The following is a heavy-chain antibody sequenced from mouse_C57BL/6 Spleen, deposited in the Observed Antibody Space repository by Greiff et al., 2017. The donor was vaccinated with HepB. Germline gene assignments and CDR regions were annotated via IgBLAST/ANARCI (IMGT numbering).Heavy chain of an antibody. CDR2: ISYDGSN. CDR1: GYSITSGYY. J-gene: IGHJ2*01. V-gene: IGHV3-6*01. D-gene: IGHD1-1*01. CDR3: ARAGDYGSSSDY. Sequence: LMESGPGLVKPSQSLSLTCSVTGYSITSGYYWNWIRQFPGNKLEWMGYISYDGSNNYNPSLKNRISITRDTSKNQFFLKLNSVTTEDTATYYCARAGDYGSSSDYWGQGTTLTVSS.